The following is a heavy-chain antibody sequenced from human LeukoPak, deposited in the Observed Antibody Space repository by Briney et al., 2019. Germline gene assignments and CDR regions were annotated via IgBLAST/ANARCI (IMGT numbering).Heavy chain of an antibody. CDR3: ARGPRDRYGGLHDHNQRY. D-gene: IGHD5-18*01. CDR2: INHSGSS. J-gene: IGHJ4*02. V-gene: IGHV4-34*01. Sequence: SETLSLTCAASGGSFSSYYWSWIRQPPGKGLEGIGEINHSGSSHYNPALRSRVSISIDTSKKQFSLHLSSVSAADTAVYYCARGPRDRYGGLHDHNQRYWGRGTLVAVAS. CDR1: GGSFSSYY.